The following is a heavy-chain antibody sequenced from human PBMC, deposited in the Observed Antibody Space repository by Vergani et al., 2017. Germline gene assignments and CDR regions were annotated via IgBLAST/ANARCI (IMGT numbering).Heavy chain of an antibody. CDR3: ARLYYYDSSGYYFNAFDI. D-gene: IGHD3-22*01. CDR2: IYYSGST. J-gene: IGHJ3*02. V-gene: IGHV4-34*11. Sequence: QVQLQQWGAGLLKPSETLSLTCAVYGGSFSGYYWSWIRQPPGKGLEWIGYIYYSGSTNYNPSLKSRVTISVDTSKNQFSLKLSSVTAADTAVYYCARLYYYDSSGYYFNAFDIWGQGTMVTVSS. CDR1: GGSFSGYY.